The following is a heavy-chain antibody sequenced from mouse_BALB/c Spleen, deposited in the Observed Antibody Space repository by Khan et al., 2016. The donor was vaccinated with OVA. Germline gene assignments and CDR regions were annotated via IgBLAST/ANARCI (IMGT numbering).Heavy chain of an antibody. D-gene: IGHD2-3*01. CDR1: GYTFTDYA. CDR3: TRPAYDGYYDY. Sequence: QVQLQQSGPELVRPGVSVKISCKGSGYTFTDYAMHWVKQSHAKSLEWIGLISTYSGNTNYKPKFKGKATMTVDKSSSTAYMELARLTSEDSAIYSCTRPAYDGYYDYWGQGTTLTVSS. CDR2: ISTYSGNT. J-gene: IGHJ2*01. V-gene: IGHV1S137*01.